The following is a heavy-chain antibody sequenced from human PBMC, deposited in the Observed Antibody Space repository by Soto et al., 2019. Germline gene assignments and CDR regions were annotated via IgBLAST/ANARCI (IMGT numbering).Heavy chain of an antibody. V-gene: IGHV1-69*13. CDR2: IIPIFGTA. J-gene: IGHJ3*02. CDR1: GGTFSSYA. Sequence: SVKVSCKASGGTFSSYAISWVRQAPGQGLEWMGGIIPIFGTANYAQKFQGRVTITADESTSTAYMELSSLRSEDTAVYYCAKIYDSSGPGAFDIWGQGTMVTVSS. CDR3: AKIYDSSGPGAFDI. D-gene: IGHD3-22*01.